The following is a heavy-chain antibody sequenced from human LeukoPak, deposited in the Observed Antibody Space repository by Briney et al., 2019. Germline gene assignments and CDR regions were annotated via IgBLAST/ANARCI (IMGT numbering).Heavy chain of an antibody. D-gene: IGHD6-19*01. J-gene: IGHJ4*02. V-gene: IGHV3-23*01. CDR2: ISGSGGST. CDR1: GFTFSSYA. Sequence: GGSLRLSCAASGFTFSSYAMSWVRQAPGKGLEWVSAISGSGGSTYYADSVKGRFTISRDNSKNTLYLQMNSLRAEDTAVFYCAPSPGQWLVPDFGYWGQGTLVTVSS. CDR3: APSPGQWLVPDFGY.